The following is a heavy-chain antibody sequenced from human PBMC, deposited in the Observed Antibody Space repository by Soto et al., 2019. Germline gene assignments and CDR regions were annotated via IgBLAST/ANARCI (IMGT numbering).Heavy chain of an antibody. CDR3: ARSEHVVVVAATPYYYYYGMDV. CDR2: IYPGDSDT. D-gene: IGHD2-15*01. CDR1: GYSFTSYW. J-gene: IGHJ6*02. V-gene: IGHV5-51*01. Sequence: PGESLKISCKGSGYSFTSYWIGWVRQMPGKGLEWMGIIYPGDSDTRYSPSFQGQVTISADKSISTAYPQWSSLKASDTAMYYCARSEHVVVVAATPYYYYYGMDVWGQGTTVTVSS.